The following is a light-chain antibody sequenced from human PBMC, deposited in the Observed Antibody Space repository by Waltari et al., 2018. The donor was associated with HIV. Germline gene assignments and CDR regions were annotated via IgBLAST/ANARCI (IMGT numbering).Light chain of an antibody. CDR3: TSYTTIFTYV. CDR2: EVT. Sequence: QSALTQPASVSGSPGQSITISCPGTSNHVGLYNYVSWYQQHPRKAPKLMIYEVTNRPSGVSDRFSGSKSGNTASLTISGLQAEDEADYYCTSYTTIFTYVFGTGTWVSVL. V-gene: IGLV2-14*01. J-gene: IGLJ1*01. CDR1: SNHVGLYNY.